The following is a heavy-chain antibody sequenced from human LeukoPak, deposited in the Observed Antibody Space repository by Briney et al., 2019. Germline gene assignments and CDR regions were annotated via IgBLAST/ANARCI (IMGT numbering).Heavy chain of an antibody. V-gene: IGHV3-11*01. J-gene: IGHJ4*02. Sequence: PGGSLRLSCAASGLTLNDYYMSWIRQAPGKGLEWISYISNNGNTIYYADSVKGRFTISRDNAKNSLYLQMNSLIVEDTAVYYCAKDRWSSIVVAVEFDHWGQGTLVTVSS. CDR3: AKDRWSSIVVAVEFDH. CDR1: GLTLNDYY. CDR2: ISNNGNTI. D-gene: IGHD3-22*01.